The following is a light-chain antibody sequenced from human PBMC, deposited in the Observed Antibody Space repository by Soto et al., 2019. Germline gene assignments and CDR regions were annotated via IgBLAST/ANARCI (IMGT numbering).Light chain of an antibody. V-gene: IGKV3-20*01. J-gene: IGKJ1*01. CDR2: GAS. CDR1: QSVSSSY. CDR3: QQYGSSPWG. Sequence: EIVLTQSPGTLSLSPGERATLSCRASQSVSSSYFAWYQQKPGQAPRLLIYGASSRATGIPDRFSGSGSGTEFTLTISRLEPEDFAVYYCQQYGSSPWGFGQGTKVEIK.